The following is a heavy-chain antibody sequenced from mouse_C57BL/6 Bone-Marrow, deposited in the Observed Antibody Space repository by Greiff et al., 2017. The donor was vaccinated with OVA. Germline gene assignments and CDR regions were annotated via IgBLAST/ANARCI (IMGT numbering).Heavy chain of an antibody. Sequence: LQSGAELARPGASVKLSCKASGYTFTSYGISWVKQRTGQGLEWIGEIYPRSGNTYYNEKFKGKASLTADKSSSTAYMELRSLTSEDSAVYFCARPYYYGSSYRYFDVWGTGTTVTVSS. CDR1: GYTFTSYG. J-gene: IGHJ1*03. V-gene: IGHV1-81*01. D-gene: IGHD1-1*01. CDR2: IYPRSGNT. CDR3: ARPYYYGSSYRYFDV.